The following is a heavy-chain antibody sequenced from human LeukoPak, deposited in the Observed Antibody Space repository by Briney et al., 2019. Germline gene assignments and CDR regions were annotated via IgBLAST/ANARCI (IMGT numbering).Heavy chain of an antibody. D-gene: IGHD2-2*02. CDR3: ARDPLGYCSSTSCYSFDY. Sequence: GRSLRLSCAASGFTFGSYAMHWVRQAPGKGLEWVAVISYDGSNKYYADSVKGRFTISRDNSKNTLYLQMNSLRAEDTAVYYCARDPLGYCSSTSCYSFDYWGQGTLVTVSS. V-gene: IGHV3-30-3*01. CDR2: ISYDGSNK. J-gene: IGHJ4*02. CDR1: GFTFGSYA.